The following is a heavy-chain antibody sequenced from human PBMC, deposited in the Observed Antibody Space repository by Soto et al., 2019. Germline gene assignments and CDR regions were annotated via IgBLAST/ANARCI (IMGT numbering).Heavy chain of an antibody. CDR1: GYTFTDYY. Sequence: ASVKVSCKASGYTFTDYYIHWVRQAPGQGLEWMGWINPNSGATNYAQKFQGRITMTRDTSISTAYMELSRLRSDDTAVYYCAGDLVPAAISFYGMDVWGQGTTVTVSS. CDR2: INPNSGAT. V-gene: IGHV1-2*02. D-gene: IGHD2-2*01. CDR3: AGDLVPAAISFYGMDV. J-gene: IGHJ6*02.